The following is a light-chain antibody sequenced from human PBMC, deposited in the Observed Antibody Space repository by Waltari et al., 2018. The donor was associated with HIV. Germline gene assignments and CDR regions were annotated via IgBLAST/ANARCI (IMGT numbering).Light chain of an antibody. Sequence: QSVLTQPPSVSGTPGQNVTITCSGTWSDIESNYVYSYKVVPGTAPKLLIYRNHQRPSGVPDRFSASKSGASASLAVSGLRSDDEADYYCSTWDGSLGAYVFGGGTKLTVL. CDR1: WSDIESNY. J-gene: IGLJ3*02. CDR2: RNH. CDR3: STWDGSLGAYV. V-gene: IGLV1-47*01.